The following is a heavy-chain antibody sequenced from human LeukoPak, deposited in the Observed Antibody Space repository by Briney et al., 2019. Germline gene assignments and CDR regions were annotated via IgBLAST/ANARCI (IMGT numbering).Heavy chain of an antibody. V-gene: IGHV1-69*13. J-gene: IGHJ3*02. D-gene: IGHD1-26*01. CDR2: IIPIFGTA. CDR3: ARGLELRSDAFDI. CDR1: GYTFTSYG. Sequence: GASVKVSCKASGYTFTSYGISWVRQAPGQGLEWMGGIIPIFGTANYAQKFQGRVTITADESTSTAYMELSSLRSEDTAVYYCARGLELRSDAFDIWGQGTMVTVSS.